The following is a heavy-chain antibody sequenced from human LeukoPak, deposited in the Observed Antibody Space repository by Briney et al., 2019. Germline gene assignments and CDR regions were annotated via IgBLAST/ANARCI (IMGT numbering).Heavy chain of an antibody. CDR2: INNDGSYI. D-gene: IGHD1-14*01. J-gene: IGHJ4*02. CDR1: GFTFSPSW. V-gene: IGHV3-74*01. CDR3: VRDGSAYNFDY. Sequence: GGSLRLSCAASGFTFSPSWMHWVRQAPGKGLEWVSRINNDGSYINYADSVKGRFTISRDNAKNTVDLQMNSLRAEDTAVYFCVRDGSAYNFDYWGQGVLVTVSS.